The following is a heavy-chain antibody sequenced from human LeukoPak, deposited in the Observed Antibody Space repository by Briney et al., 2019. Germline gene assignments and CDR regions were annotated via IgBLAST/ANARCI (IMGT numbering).Heavy chain of an antibody. V-gene: IGHV1-18*01. D-gene: IGHD3-16*02. CDR3: ARDSIRRIMITFGGVIVGFDP. J-gene: IGHJ5*02. Sequence: ASVKVSCKASGYTFTSYGISWVRQAPGQGLEWMGRISAYNGNTNYAQKLQGRVTMTTDTSTSTAYMELRSLRSDDTAVYYCARDSIRRIMITFGGVIVGFDPWGQGTLVTVSS. CDR1: GYTFTSYG. CDR2: ISAYNGNT.